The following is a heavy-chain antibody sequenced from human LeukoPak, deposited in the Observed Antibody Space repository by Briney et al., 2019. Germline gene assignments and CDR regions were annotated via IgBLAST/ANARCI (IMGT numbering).Heavy chain of an antibody. J-gene: IGHJ6*03. Sequence: GGSLRLSCAASGFTFSDYYMSWIRQAPGKGLEWVSYISSCGSTIYYADSVKGRFTISRDNAKNSLYLQMNSLRAEDTAVYYCARDSAYQLPIYYYYYMDVWGKGTTVTVSS. D-gene: IGHD2-2*01. V-gene: IGHV3-11*04. CDR2: ISSCGSTI. CDR1: GFTFSDYY. CDR3: ARDSAYQLPIYYYYYMDV.